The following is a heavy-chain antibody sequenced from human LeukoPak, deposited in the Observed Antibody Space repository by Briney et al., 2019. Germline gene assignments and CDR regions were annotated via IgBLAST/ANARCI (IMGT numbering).Heavy chain of an antibody. Sequence: SVKVSCKAAGATFSSYAISWVRQAPGQGLEWMGRIIPIFGTANYAQKFQGRVTITTDESTSTAYMELSSLRSEDTAVYYCARGNGSGKTYYYYYYMDVWGKGTTVTVSS. CDR1: GATFSSYA. CDR3: ARGNGSGKTYYYYYYMDV. J-gene: IGHJ6*03. D-gene: IGHD3-10*01. CDR2: IIPIFGTA. V-gene: IGHV1-69*05.